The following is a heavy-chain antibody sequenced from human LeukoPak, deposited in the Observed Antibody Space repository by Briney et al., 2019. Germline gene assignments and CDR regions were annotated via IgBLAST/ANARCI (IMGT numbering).Heavy chain of an antibody. CDR2: IYYSGST. CDR3: ARDSDGWLRAAFDI. CDR1: GGSISSYY. V-gene: IGHV4-59*01. J-gene: IGHJ3*02. Sequence: SETLSLTCSVCGGSISSYYWSWLRQPPGKGREGVGYIYYSGSTNYNHSLKRRVTTSVETSKNQYSQKLSSVTAADTAVYYCARDSDGWLRAAFDIWGHGTMVTVSS. D-gene: IGHD5-24*01.